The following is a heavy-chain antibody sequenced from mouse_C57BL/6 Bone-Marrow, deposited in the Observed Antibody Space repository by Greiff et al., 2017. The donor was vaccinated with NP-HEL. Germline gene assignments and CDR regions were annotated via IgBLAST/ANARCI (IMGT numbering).Heavy chain of an antibody. V-gene: IGHV5-6*01. CDR2: ISSGGSYT. D-gene: IGHD2-10*01. CDR3: ARYPCRNYFDY. J-gene: IGHJ2*01. CDR1: GFTFSSYG. Sequence: EVKLVESGGDLVKPGGSLKLSCAASGFTFSSYGMSWVRQTPDKRLEWVATISSGGSYTYYPDSVKGRFTISRDNAKNTLYLQMSSLKSEDTAMYYCARYPCRNYFDYWGQGTTLTVSS.